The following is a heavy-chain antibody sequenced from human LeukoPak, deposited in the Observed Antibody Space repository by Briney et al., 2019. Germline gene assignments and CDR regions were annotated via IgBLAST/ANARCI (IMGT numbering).Heavy chain of an antibody. CDR1: GFTFSSNE. Sequence: GGSLRLSCAASGFTFSSNEINWVRQAPGKGLEWVSFIGADDTIIYYADSVKGRFTISRDNAKNSLYLQMNSLRAEDTAVYYCARSSSRLFDYWGQGTLVTVSS. CDR2: IGADDTII. D-gene: IGHD6-6*01. V-gene: IGHV3-48*03. J-gene: IGHJ4*02. CDR3: ARSSSRLFDY.